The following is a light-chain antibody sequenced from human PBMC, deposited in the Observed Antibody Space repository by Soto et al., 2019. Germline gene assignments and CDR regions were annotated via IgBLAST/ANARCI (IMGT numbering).Light chain of an antibody. J-gene: IGKJ5*01. CDR1: QSVSSKY. CDR3: QQYNNWPPIT. Sequence: SGLRPDPSPRGLSPWERTTLSCRCSQSVSSKYLAWYQQKPGQAPRVLIYGTSIRASGVPERFSGSGSGTDFALTITRLEAADFAVYYCQQYNNWPPITFGQGTRLEI. CDR2: GTS. V-gene: IGKV3-20*01.